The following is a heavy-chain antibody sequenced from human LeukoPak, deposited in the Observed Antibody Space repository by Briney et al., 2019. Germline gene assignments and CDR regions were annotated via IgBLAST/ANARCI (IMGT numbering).Heavy chain of an antibody. D-gene: IGHD3-16*01. CDR2: INHSGST. CDR3: ARRGVY. CDR1: GGSFSGYY. Sequence: PSETLSFTCAVYGGSFSGYYWSWLRPPPGMGLEWIGEINHSGSTNYNPSLNSRVTISVDTSNNQFSLQLSSIPAAATADSYVARRGVYWGQGTLVAVCS. V-gene: IGHV4-34*01. J-gene: IGHJ4*02.